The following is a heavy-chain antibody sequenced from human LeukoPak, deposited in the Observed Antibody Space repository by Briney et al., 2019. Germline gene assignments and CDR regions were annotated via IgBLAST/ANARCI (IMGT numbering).Heavy chain of an antibody. CDR2: IIPIFGTA. CDR3: ARGRAAAGTPYYFDY. Sequence: SVKVSCTASGGTFSSYAISWVRQAPGQGLEWMGGIIPIFGTANYAQKFQGRVTITADESTSTAYMELSSLRSEDTAVYYCARGRAAAGTPYYFDYWGQGTLVTVSS. V-gene: IGHV1-69*13. D-gene: IGHD6-13*01. CDR1: GGTFSSYA. J-gene: IGHJ4*02.